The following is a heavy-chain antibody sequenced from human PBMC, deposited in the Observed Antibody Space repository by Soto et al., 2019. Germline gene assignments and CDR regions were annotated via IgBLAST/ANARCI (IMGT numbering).Heavy chain of an antibody. D-gene: IGHD5-18*01. CDR1: GFTFSSYG. Sequence: QVQLVESGGGVVQPGRSLRLSCAASGFTFSSYGFHWVRQAPGKGLEWVAFISYDGSNKYYVDSVKGRFTISRDNSKNPMSLQMNSLRADDAAVYYCAKARGYSYDYGLDVWGQGTTVTVSS. V-gene: IGHV3-30*18. CDR2: ISYDGSNK. J-gene: IGHJ6*01. CDR3: AKARGYSYDYGLDV.